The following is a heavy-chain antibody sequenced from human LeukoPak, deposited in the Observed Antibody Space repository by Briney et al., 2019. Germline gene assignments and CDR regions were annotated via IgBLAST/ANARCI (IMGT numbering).Heavy chain of an antibody. CDR2: ISAYNGNT. J-gene: IGHJ5*02. Sequence: ASVKVSCKASGYTFTSYGISWVRQAPGQGLEWMGWISAYNGNTNYAQKLQGRVTMTTDTSTSTAYMELRSLRSDDTAVYYLAREEGYCSSTSCSACDPWAQGTLVTVSS. V-gene: IGHV1-18*01. CDR3: AREEGYCSSTSCSACDP. D-gene: IGHD2-2*01. CDR1: GYTFTSYG.